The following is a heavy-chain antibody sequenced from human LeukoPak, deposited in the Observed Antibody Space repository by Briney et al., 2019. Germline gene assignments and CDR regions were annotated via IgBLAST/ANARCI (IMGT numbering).Heavy chain of an antibody. D-gene: IGHD2-21*02. CDR3: ARSTCGGDCYSDAFDI. CDR2: ISSSGSTI. Sequence: GGSLRLSCAASGFTFSDYYMSWIRQAPGKGLEWVSYISSSGSTIYYADSVMGRFTISRDNAKNSLYLQMNSLRAEDTAVYYCARSTCGGDCYSDAFDIWGQGTMVTVSS. J-gene: IGHJ3*02. V-gene: IGHV3-11*01. CDR1: GFTFSDYY.